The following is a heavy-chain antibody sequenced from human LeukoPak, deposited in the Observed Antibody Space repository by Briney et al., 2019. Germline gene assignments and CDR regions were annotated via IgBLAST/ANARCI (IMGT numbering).Heavy chain of an antibody. CDR2: IYSAGST. CDR1: GFTVSSNY. D-gene: IGHD3-10*01. Sequence: GGSLRLSCAASGFTVSSNYMSWVRQAPGKGLEWVSVIYSAGSTYYADSVKGRFTISRDNAKNTVYLQMNSLRAEDTDMYYCAKPYYDGSGSYYPFDYWGQGTLVTVSS. V-gene: IGHV3-66*04. J-gene: IGHJ4*02. CDR3: AKPYYDGSGSYYPFDY.